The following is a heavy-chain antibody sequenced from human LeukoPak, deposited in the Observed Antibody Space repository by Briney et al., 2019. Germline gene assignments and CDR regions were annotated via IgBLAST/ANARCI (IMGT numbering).Heavy chain of an antibody. D-gene: IGHD6-13*01. CDR1: GGSISSTNYY. Sequence: SETLSLTCTVSGGSISSTNYYWGWIRQPPGEGLECIGSIYYNGRTYYNPSLKSRVTISVDTSKNQFSLKLSSVTAADTAVYYCARERRYSSSWYVSGFDYWGQGTLVTVSS. CDR3: ARERRYSSSWYVSGFDY. V-gene: IGHV4-39*07. J-gene: IGHJ4*02. CDR2: IYYNGRT.